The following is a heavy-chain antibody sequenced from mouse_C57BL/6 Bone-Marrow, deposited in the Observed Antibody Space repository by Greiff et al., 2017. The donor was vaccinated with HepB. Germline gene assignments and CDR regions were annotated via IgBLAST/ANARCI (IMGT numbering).Heavy chain of an antibody. V-gene: IGHV1-69*01. CDR1: GYTFTSYW. J-gene: IGHJ1*03. CDR3: ARSKGYWYFDV. Sequence: QVQLQQPGAELVMPGASVKLSCKASGYTFTSYWMHWVKQRPGQGLEWFGEIDPSDSYTNYNQKFKGKSTLTVDKSSSTAYMQLSSLTSEDSAVYYCARSKGYWYFDVWGTGTTVTVSS. CDR2: IDPSDSYT.